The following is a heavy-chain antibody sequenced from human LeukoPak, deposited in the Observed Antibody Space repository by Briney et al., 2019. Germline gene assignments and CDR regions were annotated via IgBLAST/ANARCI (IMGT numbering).Heavy chain of an antibody. D-gene: IGHD3-3*01. J-gene: IGHJ2*01. Sequence: GGSLRLSCAVSGFTLDNFWLSWVRQAPGKGLEFVAKINQDGSEKYYVESVKGRFTISRNNAKNSLYLQMNSLRAEDTAVYYCATQVEWYWYFDLWGRGTLVTVSS. CDR3: ATQVEWYWYFDL. CDR2: INQDGSEK. CDR1: GFTLDNFW. V-gene: IGHV3-7*03.